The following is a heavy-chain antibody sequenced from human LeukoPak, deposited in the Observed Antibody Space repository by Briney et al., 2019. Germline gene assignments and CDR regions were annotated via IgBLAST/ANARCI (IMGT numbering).Heavy chain of an antibody. CDR3: AKGESSSSGYYYYYGMDV. Sequence: GGSLRLSCAASGFTFRNYVIHWVRQAPGKGLEWVSAISGSGGSTYYADSVEGRFTISRDNSKNTLYLQMNSLRAEDTAVYYCAKGESSSSGYYYYYGMDVWGQGTTVTVSS. CDR1: GFTFRNYV. V-gene: IGHV3-23*01. J-gene: IGHJ6*02. CDR2: ISGSGGST. D-gene: IGHD6-6*01.